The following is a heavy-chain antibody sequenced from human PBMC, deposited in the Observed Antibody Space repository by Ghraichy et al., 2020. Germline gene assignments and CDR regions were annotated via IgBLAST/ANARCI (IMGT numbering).Heavy chain of an antibody. CDR1: GFTFSSYT. Sequence: GGSLTLSCAASGFTFSSYTMNWVRQAPGKGLEWVSSISNSSSYKYYADSVKGRFTISRDNAKNSLYLQMNSLRAEDTALYYCAREEGSGGYSDAFDIWGQGTLVTVSS. CDR2: ISNSSSYK. D-gene: IGHD3-10*01. CDR3: AREEGSGGYSDAFDI. V-gene: IGHV3-21*01. J-gene: IGHJ3*02.